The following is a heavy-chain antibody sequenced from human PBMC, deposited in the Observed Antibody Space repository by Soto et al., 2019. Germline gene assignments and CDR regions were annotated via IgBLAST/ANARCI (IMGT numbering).Heavy chain of an antibody. Sequence: SETLSLTCTVSGGSISSYYWSWIRQPPGKGLEWIGYIYYSGSTNYNPSLKSRVTISVDTSKNQFSLKRSSVTAADTAVYYCARAKYSGWYYFDYWGQGTMVTVSS. D-gene: IGHD6-19*01. CDR2: IYYSGST. CDR3: ARAKYSGWYYFDY. J-gene: IGHJ4*02. CDR1: GGSISSYY. V-gene: IGHV4-59*01.